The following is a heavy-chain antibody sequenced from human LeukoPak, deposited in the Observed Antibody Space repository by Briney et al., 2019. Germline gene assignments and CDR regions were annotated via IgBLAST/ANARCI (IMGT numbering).Heavy chain of an antibody. CDR2: ISYDGSNK. D-gene: IGHD2-2*01. CDR3: AKEILDIVVVPAASWYCYGMDV. Sequence: GGSLRLSCAASGFTFSSYGMHWVRQAPGKGLEWVAVISYDGSNKYYADSVKGRFTISRDNSKNTLYLQMNSLRAEDTAMYYCAKEILDIVVVPAASWYCYGMDVWGQGTTVTVSS. J-gene: IGHJ6*02. CDR1: GFTFSSYG. V-gene: IGHV3-30*18.